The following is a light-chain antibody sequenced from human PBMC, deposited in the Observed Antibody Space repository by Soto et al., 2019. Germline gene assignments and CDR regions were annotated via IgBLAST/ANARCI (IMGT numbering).Light chain of an antibody. Sequence: DVVMTQSPLSLPVTLGQPASISCRSSQSLVYSDGNTYLAWYQQRPGQAPRLLIYGASRRATGIPDRFSGSGSGTDFTLTISRLEPEDVAVYYCQQYDNSVWTFGQGTKVDI. J-gene: IGKJ1*01. CDR2: GAS. CDR1: QSLVYSDGNTY. V-gene: IGKV2-30*01. CDR3: QQYDNSVWT.